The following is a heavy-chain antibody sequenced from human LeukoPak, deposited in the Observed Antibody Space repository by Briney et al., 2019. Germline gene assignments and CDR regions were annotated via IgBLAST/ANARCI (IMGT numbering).Heavy chain of an antibody. CDR1: GFTFSSYA. V-gene: IGHV3-23*01. J-gene: IGHJ4*02. D-gene: IGHD1-14*01. CDR2: IRGSGDST. CDR3: AKPTTAADFDY. Sequence: GGSLRLSCAASGFTFSSYAMNWVRQAPGKGLEWVSAIRGSGDSTYYADSVKGRFPISRDNSKNTLYLQMSSLRADDTAVYYCAKPTTAADFDYWGQGTLVTVSS.